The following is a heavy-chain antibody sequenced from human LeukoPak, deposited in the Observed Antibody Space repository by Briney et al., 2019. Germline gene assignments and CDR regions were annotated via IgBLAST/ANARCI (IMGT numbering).Heavy chain of an antibody. V-gene: IGHV4-34*01. J-gene: IGHJ5*02. CDR1: GGSFSGYY. CDR3: ARGTARPPKGLDP. Sequence: SETLSLTCAVYGGSFSGYYWSWIRQPPGKGLEWIGEINHSGSTNYNPSLKSRVTISVDTSKNQFSLKLSSVTAADTAVYYCARGTARPPKGLDPWGQGTLVTVSS. CDR2: INHSGST.